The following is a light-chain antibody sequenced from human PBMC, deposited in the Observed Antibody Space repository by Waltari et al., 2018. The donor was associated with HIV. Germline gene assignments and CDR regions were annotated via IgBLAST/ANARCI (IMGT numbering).Light chain of an antibody. CDR1: SSDLIYYGS. CDR3: TSYISSATPV. Sequence: QSALTQPASVSGSPGQSITISCTGSSSDLIYYGSVSWYQHHPGKAPKVIIYEVSNRPSGIPDRFSGSKSGNTASLTISGLQAEDEAYYFCTSYISSATPVFGGGTKLTVL. J-gene: IGLJ3*02. CDR2: EVS. V-gene: IGLV2-14*01.